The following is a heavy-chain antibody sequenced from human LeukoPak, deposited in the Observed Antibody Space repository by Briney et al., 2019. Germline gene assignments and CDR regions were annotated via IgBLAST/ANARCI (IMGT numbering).Heavy chain of an antibody. J-gene: IGHJ4*02. CDR2: ISSSGSSI. V-gene: IGHV3-48*03. CDR1: GGSISSSSYY. D-gene: IGHD2-8*01. CDR3: ARSLISYFDY. Sequence: LSLTCTVSGGSISSSSYYWGWVRQAPGKGLEWVSYISSSGSSIFYADSVKGRFTISRDNAKNSLYLQMNSLRAEDTAIYYCARSLISYFDYGGQGTLVTVSS.